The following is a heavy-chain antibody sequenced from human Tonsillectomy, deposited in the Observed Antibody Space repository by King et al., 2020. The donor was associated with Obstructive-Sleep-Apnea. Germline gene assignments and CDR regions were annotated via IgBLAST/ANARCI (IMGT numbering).Heavy chain of an antibody. CDR1: GYTFTTYG. CDR3: ARMIEGYCSGGACYSNWFDP. CDR2: INTKRGNP. D-gene: IGHD2-15*01. Sequence: VQLVESGSELKKPGASGKISCKASGYTFTTYGLNWVRQAPGQGLEWMGWINTKRGNPTYAQGFTGRFVFSLDTSVSTAYLQISSLKAEDTAVYYCARMIEGYCSGGACYSNWFDPWGQGTLVTVSS. V-gene: IGHV7-4-1*02. J-gene: IGHJ5*02.